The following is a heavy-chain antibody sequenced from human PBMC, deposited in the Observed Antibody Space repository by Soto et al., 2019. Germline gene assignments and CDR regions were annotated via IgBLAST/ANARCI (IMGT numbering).Heavy chain of an antibody. V-gene: IGHV1-18*04. CDR2: ISAYNGNT. D-gene: IGHD3-16*01. J-gene: IGHJ5*02. CDR3: ARIGGVVLRPTGWFDP. Sequence: ASVKVSCKASGYTFTSYGISWVRQAPGQGLEWMGRISAYNGNTNYAQKLQGRVTMTTDTSASTAYMELRSLRSDDTAVYYCARIGGVVLRPTGWFDPWGQGTMVTVYS. CDR1: GYTFTSYG.